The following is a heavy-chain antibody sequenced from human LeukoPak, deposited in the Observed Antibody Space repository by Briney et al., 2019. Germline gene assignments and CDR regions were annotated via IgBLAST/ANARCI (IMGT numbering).Heavy chain of an antibody. CDR3: ARERQDSYGVFDY. Sequence: SETLSLTCTVSGGSISSSSYYWGWIRQPPGKGLEWIGSIYYSGSTYYNPSLKSRVTISVDTSKNQFSLKLSSVTAADTAVYYCARERQDSYGVFDYWGQGTLVTVSS. CDR2: IYYSGST. CDR1: GGSISSSSYY. D-gene: IGHD5-18*01. J-gene: IGHJ4*02. V-gene: IGHV4-39*02.